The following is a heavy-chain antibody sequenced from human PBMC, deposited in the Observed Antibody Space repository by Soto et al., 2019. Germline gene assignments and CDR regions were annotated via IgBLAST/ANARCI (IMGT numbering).Heavy chain of an antibody. CDR1: GFTFSSYG. D-gene: IGHD6-6*01. CDR3: ARDKGYSSSPSESSYYYYYGMDV. V-gene: IGHV3-33*01. J-gene: IGHJ6*02. Sequence: GGSLRLSCAASGFTFSSYGMHWVRQAPGKGLEWVAVIWYDGSNKYYADSVKGRFTISRDNSKNTLYLQMNSLRAEDTAVYYCARDKGYSSSPSESSYYYYYGMDVWGQGTTVTVSS. CDR2: IWYDGSNK.